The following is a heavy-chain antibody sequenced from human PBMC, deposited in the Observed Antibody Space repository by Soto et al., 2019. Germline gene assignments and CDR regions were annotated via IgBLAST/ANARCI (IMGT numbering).Heavy chain of an antibody. J-gene: IGHJ4*02. Sequence: GGSLRLSCAASGFTFSDFYMTWIRQSPGKGLEWVSYISSSGSTIYYSDSVKGRFIISRDNAKNSLYLQMNSLRAEDTAVYYFARANYDILTGYSDCWGQGTLVTVSS. CDR2: ISSSGSTI. V-gene: IGHV3-11*01. CDR3: ARANYDILTGYSDC. D-gene: IGHD3-9*01. CDR1: GFTFSDFY.